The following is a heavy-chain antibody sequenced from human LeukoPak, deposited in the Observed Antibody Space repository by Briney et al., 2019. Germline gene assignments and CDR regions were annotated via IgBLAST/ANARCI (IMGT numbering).Heavy chain of an antibody. D-gene: IGHD1-26*01. CDR2: IWYDGSNK. Sequence: PGRSLRLSCAASGFTFSSYGMHWVRQAPGKGLEWVAVIWYDGSNKYYADSVKGRFTIPRDNSKNTLYLQMNSLRAEDTAVYYCASPVGATTPYYYGMDVWGQGTTVTVSS. CDR3: ASPVGATTPYYYGMDV. J-gene: IGHJ6*02. V-gene: IGHV3-33*01. CDR1: GFTFSSYG.